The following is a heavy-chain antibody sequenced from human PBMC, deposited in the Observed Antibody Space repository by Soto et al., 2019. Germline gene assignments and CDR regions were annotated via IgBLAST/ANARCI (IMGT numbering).Heavy chain of an antibody. CDR3: ARDSRTVTTYYFDY. CDR2: IIPILGIA. Sequence: QVQLVQSGAEVKKPGSSVKVSCKASGGTFSSYTISWVRQAPGQGLEWMGRIIPILGIANYAQKFQGRVTITADKSTSTAYMELSSLISEDTAVYYCARDSRTVTTYYFDYWGQGTLVTVSS. J-gene: IGHJ4*02. CDR1: GGTFSSYT. D-gene: IGHD4-17*01. V-gene: IGHV1-69*08.